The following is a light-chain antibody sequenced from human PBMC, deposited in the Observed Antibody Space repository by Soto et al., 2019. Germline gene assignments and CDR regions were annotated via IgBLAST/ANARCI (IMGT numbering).Light chain of an antibody. CDR3: QQYSSSPYT. CDR2: GAS. Sequence: EIVLTQSPGTLSLSPGERATLSCRASQSVSSSYLVWYQQKRGQALRLLIYGASSRATGIPDRFSGSGSGTDFALTISRLEPEDFAVYYCQQYSSSPYTSGQGTKLEI. V-gene: IGKV3-20*01. J-gene: IGKJ2*01. CDR1: QSVSSSY.